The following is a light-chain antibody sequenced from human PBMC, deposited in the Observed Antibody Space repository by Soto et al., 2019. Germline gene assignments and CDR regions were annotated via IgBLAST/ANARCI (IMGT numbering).Light chain of an antibody. CDR3: QQYNNWPPWT. J-gene: IGKJ1*01. CDR2: DAS. V-gene: IGKV3-15*01. CDR1: QSVSSD. Sequence: LMTQSPATLSVSPGESATVSCRASQSVSSDLAWYQQKPGQAPRLLIYDASTRATGVSARFSGSGSGTEFTLTISSLQSEDFAVYDCQQYNNWPPWTFGQGTRVEIK.